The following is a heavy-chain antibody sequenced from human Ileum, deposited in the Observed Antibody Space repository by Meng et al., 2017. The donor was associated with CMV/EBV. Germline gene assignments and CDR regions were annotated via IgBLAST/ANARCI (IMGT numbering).Heavy chain of an antibody. D-gene: IGHD3-10*02. Sequence: VQLVASGGGLVQPGGSLGLSCAASGFSFSDNYMDWVRQAPGKGLEWVGRIRSRAVSYTTEYAASVKGRFTISRDDSKNSLYLQMDSLKTEDTAIYYCVKGHVALDYWGQGTLVTVSS. CDR1: GFSFSDNY. CDR3: VKGHVALDY. V-gene: IGHV3-72*01. CDR2: IRSRAVSYTT. J-gene: IGHJ4*02.